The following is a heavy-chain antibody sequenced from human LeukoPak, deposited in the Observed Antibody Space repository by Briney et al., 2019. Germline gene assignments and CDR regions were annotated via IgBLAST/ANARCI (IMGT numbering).Heavy chain of an antibody. CDR2: MNPNSGNT. CDR1: GYTFTSYD. CDR3: ALVMDTANPDDYFDY. J-gene: IGHJ4*02. V-gene: IGHV1-8*03. Sequence: GASVKVSRKASGYTFTSYDINWVRQATGQGLEWMGWMNPNSGNTGYAQKFQGRVTITRNTSISTAYMELSSLRSEDTAVYYCALVMDTANPDDYFDYWGQGTLVTVSS. D-gene: IGHD5-18*01.